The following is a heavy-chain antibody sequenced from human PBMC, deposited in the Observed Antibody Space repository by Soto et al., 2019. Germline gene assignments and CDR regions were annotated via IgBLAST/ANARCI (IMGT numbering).Heavy chain of an antibody. V-gene: IGHV1-18*04. Sequence: QDHLVQSGAEVKKPGASAKVSCKASGYTFKNYGINWVLQAPGRGLEWVAWISAYNGDTSYAQHFQGRVTVTTETVTNTAYMELRSLRPDDTAVYFCVLGGLETGYYRDMDYWGQGTLVSVSS. D-gene: IGHD3-9*01. CDR1: GYTFKNYG. J-gene: IGHJ4*02. CDR3: VLGGLETGYYRDMDY. CDR2: ISAYNGDT.